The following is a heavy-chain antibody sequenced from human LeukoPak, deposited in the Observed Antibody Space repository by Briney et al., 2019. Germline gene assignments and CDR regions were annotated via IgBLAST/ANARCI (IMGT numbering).Heavy chain of an antibody. Sequence: PSETLSLTCSVSGVSIYSHYWSWIRQAPGKGLEWIGYIYYRGRTNYNPSLNSRATISVDTSKNQFSLKLSSVTAADTAVNYCARELDFYDSSGYYYWFDPWGQGTLVTVSS. CDR2: IYYRGRT. V-gene: IGHV4-59*11. CDR3: ARELDFYDSSGYYYWFDP. CDR1: GVSIYSHY. D-gene: IGHD3-22*01. J-gene: IGHJ5*02.